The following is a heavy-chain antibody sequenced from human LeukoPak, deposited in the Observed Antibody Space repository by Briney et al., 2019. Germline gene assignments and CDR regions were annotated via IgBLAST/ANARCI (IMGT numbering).Heavy chain of an antibody. CDR2: IYTSGST. Sequence: PSQTLSLTCTVSGGSISSGSYYWSWIRQPAGKGLEWIGRIYTSGSTNYNPSLKSRVTISVDTSKNQFSLKLSSVTAADTAVYYCARDSGGYYGMDVWGQGTTVTVSS. CDR3: ARDSGGYYGMDV. J-gene: IGHJ6*02. CDR1: GGSISSGSYY. D-gene: IGHD2-15*01. V-gene: IGHV4-61*02.